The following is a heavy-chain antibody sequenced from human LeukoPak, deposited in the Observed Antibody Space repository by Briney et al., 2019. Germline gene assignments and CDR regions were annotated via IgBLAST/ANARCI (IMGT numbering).Heavy chain of an antibody. D-gene: IGHD3-10*01. CDR3: ARDLVRSYYYYMDV. J-gene: IGHJ6*03. CDR1: GFTFSSYW. Sequence: GGSLRLSCAASGFTFSSYWMHWVRQAPGKGLVWISRINTDGSSTTYADSVKGRFTISRDNAKNTLYLQMNSLRAEDTAVYYCARDLVRSYYYYMDVWGKGTTVTVSS. V-gene: IGHV3-74*01. CDR2: INTDGSST.